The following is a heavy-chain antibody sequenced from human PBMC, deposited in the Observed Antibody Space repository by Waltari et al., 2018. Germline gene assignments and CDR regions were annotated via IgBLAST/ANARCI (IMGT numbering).Heavy chain of an antibody. CDR2: IYYSGST. Sequence: QVQLQESGPGLVKPSETLSLTCPVSGGSISSYYWSWIRQPPGKGLEWIGYIYYSGSTNYNPSLKSRVTISVDTSKNQFSLKLSSVTAADTAVYYCARGSSGMATSEFDYWGQGTLVTVSS. V-gene: IGHV4-59*01. D-gene: IGHD5-12*01. CDR3: ARGSSGMATSEFDY. J-gene: IGHJ4*02. CDR1: GGSISSYY.